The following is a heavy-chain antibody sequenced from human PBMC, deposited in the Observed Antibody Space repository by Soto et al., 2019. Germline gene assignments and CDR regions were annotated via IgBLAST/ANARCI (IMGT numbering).Heavy chain of an antibody. D-gene: IGHD6-19*01. V-gene: IGHV1-2*02. CDR2: IDPNNGDT. CDR3: ARLRGQFYYGMDV. CDR1: GYNFIGYY. Sequence: QVQLVQSGAEVKKPGASVKVSCKASGYNFIGYYIQWVRQAPGQGLQWMGWIDPNNGDTDSAQKFQGRITMTRDTSISTVYMDLSSLRIDDTAIYYCARLRGQFYYGMDVWGQGTTVAVSS. J-gene: IGHJ6*02.